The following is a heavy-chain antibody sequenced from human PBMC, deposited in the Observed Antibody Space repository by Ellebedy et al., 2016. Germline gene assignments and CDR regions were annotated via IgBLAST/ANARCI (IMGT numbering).Heavy chain of an antibody. CDR2: ISSSSSTI. CDR3: ARGGEVFDI. J-gene: IGHJ3*02. D-gene: IGHD3-16*01. Sequence: GGSLRLSCAASGFTFSSYSMNWVRQAPGKGLEWVSYISSSSSTIYYADSVKGRFTISRDNSKNTLYLQMNSLRAEDTAVYYCARGGEVFDIWGQGTMVTVSS. V-gene: IGHV3-48*01. CDR1: GFTFSSYS.